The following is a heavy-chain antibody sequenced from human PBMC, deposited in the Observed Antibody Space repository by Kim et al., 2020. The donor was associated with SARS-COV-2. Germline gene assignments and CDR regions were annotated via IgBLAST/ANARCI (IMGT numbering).Heavy chain of an antibody. V-gene: IGHV3-30*07. D-gene: IGHD3-16*01. CDR3: ARGRGGYYYYMDV. Sequence: LAKSRKGQFTIARDNSKNALYLQINSLRVEDTCVYYCARGRGGYYYYMDVWGKGTTVTVSS. J-gene: IGHJ6*03.